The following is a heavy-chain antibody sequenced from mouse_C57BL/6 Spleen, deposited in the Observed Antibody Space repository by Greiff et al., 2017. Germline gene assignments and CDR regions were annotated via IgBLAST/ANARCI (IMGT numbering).Heavy chain of an antibody. CDR1: GYTFTSYW. CDR3: ARRGITTVPCDY. CDR2: IDPSDSYT. D-gene: IGHD1-1*01. V-gene: IGHV1-59*01. J-gene: IGHJ2*01. Sequence: QVQLQQPGAELVRPGTSVKLSCKASGYTFTSYWMPWVKQRPGQGLEWIGVIDPSDSYTNYNQKFKGKATLTVDTSSSTAYMQLSSLTSEDSAVYYCARRGITTVPCDYWGQGTTLTVSS.